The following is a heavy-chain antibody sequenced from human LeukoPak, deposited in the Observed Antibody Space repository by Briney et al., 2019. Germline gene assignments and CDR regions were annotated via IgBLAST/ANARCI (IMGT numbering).Heavy chain of an antibody. CDR1: GGSISSYY. D-gene: IGHD6-19*01. J-gene: IGHJ3*02. V-gene: IGHV4-59*01. CDR3: TKGHVAAPDVFDI. CDR2: FYNSGST. Sequence: SETLSLTCTVSGGSISSYYWSWIRQPPGKGLEWIGYFYNSGSTDYKPSLKSRVTISVDTSKNQFSLKLNSVTTADTAVYYCTKGHVAAPDVFDIWGQGTMVTISS.